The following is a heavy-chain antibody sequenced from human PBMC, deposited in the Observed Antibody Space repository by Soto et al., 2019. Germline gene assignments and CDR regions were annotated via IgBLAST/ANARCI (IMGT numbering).Heavy chain of an antibody. CDR3: ARIVPAARHPRMDV. CDR1: GYTFTGYY. D-gene: IGHD2-2*01. V-gene: IGHV1-69*13. CDR2: IIPIFGTA. Sequence: ASVKVSCKASGYTFTGYYMHWVRQAPGQGLEWMGGIIPIFGTANYAQKFQGRVTITADESTSTAYMELSSLRSEDTAVYYCARIVPAARHPRMDVWGQGTTVTVSS. J-gene: IGHJ6*02.